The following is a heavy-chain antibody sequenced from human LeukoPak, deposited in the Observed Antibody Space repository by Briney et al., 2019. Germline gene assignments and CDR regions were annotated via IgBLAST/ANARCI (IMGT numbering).Heavy chain of an antibody. D-gene: IGHD6-19*01. CDR1: GFTFSSYT. J-gene: IGHJ4*02. CDR2: ISSNGGST. Sequence: AGGSLRLSCAASGFTFSSYTIHWVRQAPGKGLECVSAISSNGGSTYYANSVKGRFTISRDNSKNTVYLQMGSLRPEDMAVYYCARVVVVAGTRTLDYWGQGTLVTVSS. V-gene: IGHV3-64*01. CDR3: ARVVVVAGTRTLDY.